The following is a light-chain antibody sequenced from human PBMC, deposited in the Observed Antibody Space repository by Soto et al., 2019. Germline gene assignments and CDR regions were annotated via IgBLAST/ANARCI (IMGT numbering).Light chain of an antibody. J-gene: IGKJ5*01. Sequence: DIQMTQSPSSVSASVVYTVTITCRASQGLKFLAWYQQKPGKAPKLLIYEATNLQSGVPPRFSGSGSGTDFTLTISSLQPEDFATYYCQQVNSYPITFGQGTRLEIK. CDR1: QGLKF. CDR2: EAT. V-gene: IGKV1-12*01. CDR3: QQVNSYPIT.